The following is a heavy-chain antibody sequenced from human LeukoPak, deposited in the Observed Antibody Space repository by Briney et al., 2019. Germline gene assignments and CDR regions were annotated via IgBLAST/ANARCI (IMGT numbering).Heavy chain of an antibody. CDR2: IRYDGSNK. J-gene: IGHJ4*02. V-gene: IGHV3-30*02. Sequence: PGGSLRLSCAASGFTFSSYGMHWVRQAPGKGLEWVAFIRYDGSNKYYADSVKGRFTISRDNSKNTLYLQMNSLRAEDTAVYYCAKDRGAYSSSFDYWGQGTLVTVSS. D-gene: IGHD6-6*01. CDR1: GFTFSSYG. CDR3: AKDRGAYSSSFDY.